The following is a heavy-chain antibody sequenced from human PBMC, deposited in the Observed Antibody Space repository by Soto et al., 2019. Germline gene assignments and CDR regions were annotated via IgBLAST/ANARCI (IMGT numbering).Heavy chain of an antibody. CDR1: GYTFTSYG. CDR2: ISAYNGNT. V-gene: IGHV1-18*01. J-gene: IGHJ6*03. CDR3: ARVYGYSSSSGYYYYVDL. Sequence: QVQLVQSGAEVKKPGASVKVSCKASGYTFTSYGISWVRQAPGQGLEWMGWISAYNGNTNYAQKLQGRVTMTTDPSASTAYMELRSLRSDDTAVYYCARVYGYSSSSGYYYYVDLWGKGTTVTVSS. D-gene: IGHD6-6*01.